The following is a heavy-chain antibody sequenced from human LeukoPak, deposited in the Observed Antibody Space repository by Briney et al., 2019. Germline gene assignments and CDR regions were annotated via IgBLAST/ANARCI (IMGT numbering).Heavy chain of an antibody. CDR1: GGSCDDYY. J-gene: IGHJ4*02. V-gene: IGHV4-34*01. Sequence: SETLSLTCDVYGGSCDDYYCSWIRQHPGKGVEWIGEIHPSEGFYYNSSLVSRVTISIDPSKTHFSLRLASVTAADTAFYYCARGRDRSKAGDHWGQGSLVTVSS. CDR3: ARGRDRSKAGDH. CDR2: IHPSEGF. D-gene: IGHD5-24*01.